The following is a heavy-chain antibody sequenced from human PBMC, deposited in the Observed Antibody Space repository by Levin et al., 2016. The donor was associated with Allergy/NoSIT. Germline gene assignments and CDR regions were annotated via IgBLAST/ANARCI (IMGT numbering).Heavy chain of an antibody. D-gene: IGHD2-15*01. J-gene: IGHJ4*02. V-gene: IGHV4-34*01. Sequence: WIRQPPGKGLEWIGEINHSGSTNYNPSLKSRVTISVDTSKNQFSLKLSSVTAADTAVYYCARGRFGRVGAAYYFDYWGQGTLVTVSS. CDR2: INHSGST. CDR3: ARGRFGRVGAAYYFDY.